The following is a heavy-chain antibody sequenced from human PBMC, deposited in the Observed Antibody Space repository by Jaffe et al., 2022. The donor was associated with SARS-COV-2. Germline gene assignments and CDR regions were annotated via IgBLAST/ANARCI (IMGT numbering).Heavy chain of an antibody. CDR3: ARRVATNPMYCFDN. CDR1: GGSIGDYY. D-gene: IGHD5-12*01. Sequence: QVQLQESGPGLVKPSETLSLTCTVSGGSIGDYYWTWIRQPPGKGLEWIGYIYYTGNTKYNPFLNDRVTISLDTSKNQFSLRLKSVNAADTAVYYCARRVATNPMYCFDNWGPGTLVTVSS. CDR2: IYYTGNT. J-gene: IGHJ4*02. V-gene: IGHV4-59*01.